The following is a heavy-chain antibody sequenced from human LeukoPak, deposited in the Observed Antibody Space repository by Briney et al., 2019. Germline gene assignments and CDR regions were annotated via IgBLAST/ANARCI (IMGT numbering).Heavy chain of an antibody. CDR2: ISAYNGNT. V-gene: IGHV1-18*01. Sequence: ASVKVSCKASGYTFTSYGISWVRQAPGQGLEWMGWISAYNGNTNYAQKLQGRVTMTTDTSTSTAYMELSSLRSDDTAVYYCARDLWYYYGSGSYYNSFDYWGQGTLVTVSS. D-gene: IGHD3-10*01. J-gene: IGHJ4*02. CDR3: ARDLWYYYGSGSYYNSFDY. CDR1: GYTFTSYG.